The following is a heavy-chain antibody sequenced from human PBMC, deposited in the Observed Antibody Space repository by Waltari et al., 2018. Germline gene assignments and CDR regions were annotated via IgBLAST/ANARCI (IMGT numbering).Heavy chain of an antibody. J-gene: IGHJ4*02. CDR1: GYTFTDVD. V-gene: IGHV1-8*02. Sequence: QVQVVQSGSELKKPGASVRVSCRTSGYTFTDVDINWVRQAPGRGLEWVGWIRPSSGFTEYPPKFQGRVTMTRDTSTSTAYMELSGLTSEDTAVYYCARQLSAGGEWGQGTLVTVSS. CDR2: IRPSSGFT. D-gene: IGHD3-16*01. CDR3: ARQLSAGGE.